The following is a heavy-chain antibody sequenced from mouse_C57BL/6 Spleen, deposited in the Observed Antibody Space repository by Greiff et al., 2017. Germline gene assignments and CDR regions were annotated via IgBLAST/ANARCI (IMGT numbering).Heavy chain of an antibody. J-gene: IGHJ4*01. CDR1: GFTFSDYG. V-gene: IGHV5-17*01. CDR3: ARGLRRDYYAMDY. D-gene: IGHD3-1*01. Sequence: DVQLVESGGGLVKPGGSLKLSCAASGFTFSDYGMHWVRQAPEKGLEWVAYISSGSSTIYYADTVKGRFTISRDNAKNTLFLQMTSLRSEDTAMYYCARGLRRDYYAMDYWGQGTSVTVSS. CDR2: ISSGSSTI.